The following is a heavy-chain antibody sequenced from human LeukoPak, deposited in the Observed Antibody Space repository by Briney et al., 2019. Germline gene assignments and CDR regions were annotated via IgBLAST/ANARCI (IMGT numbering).Heavy chain of an antibody. V-gene: IGHV3-48*04. D-gene: IGHD1-26*01. CDR3: ARRRYSGSSQHFDY. CDR1: GFTFNNYA. Sequence: GGSLRLSCTASGFTFNNYAMTWVRQAPGKGLEWVSYISSSGSTIYYADSVKGRFTISRDNAKNSLYLQMNSLRAEDTAVYYCARRRYSGSSQHFDYWGQGTLVTVSS. J-gene: IGHJ4*02. CDR2: ISSSGSTI.